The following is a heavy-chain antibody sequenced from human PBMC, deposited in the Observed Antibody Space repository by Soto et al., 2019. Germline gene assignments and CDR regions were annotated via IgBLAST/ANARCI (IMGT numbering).Heavy chain of an antibody. J-gene: IGHJ6*02. D-gene: IGHD6-6*01. V-gene: IGHV5-51*01. Sequence: PGASLKISCKGSGYSFTSYWIGWVRQMPGKGLEWMGIIYPGDSDTRYSPSFQGQVTISADKSISTAYLQWSSLKASDTAMYYCARHKGSIAARFTLYYYYGMDVWGQGTTVTVSS. CDR3: ARHKGSIAARFTLYYYYGMDV. CDR2: IYPGDSDT. CDR1: GYSFTSYW.